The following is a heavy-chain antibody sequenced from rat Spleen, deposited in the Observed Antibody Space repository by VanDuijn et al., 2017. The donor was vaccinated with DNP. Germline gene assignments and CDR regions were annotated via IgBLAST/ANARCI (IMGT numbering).Heavy chain of an antibody. CDR1: GFTFSNYD. CDR2: ISYEGSNT. J-gene: IGHJ4*01. CDR3: ARQAMDA. V-gene: IGHV5-22*01. Sequence: EVQLVESGGGLVQPGRSLKLSCAASGFTFSNYDMAWVRQAPTKGLEWVASISYEGSNTYYGDSVKGRFTISRNNAKSTLYLQMNSLRSEDTATYYCARQAMDAWGQGTSVTVSS.